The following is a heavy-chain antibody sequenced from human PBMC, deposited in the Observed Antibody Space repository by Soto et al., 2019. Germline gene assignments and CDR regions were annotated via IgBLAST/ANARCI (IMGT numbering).Heavy chain of an antibody. V-gene: IGHV1-8*01. CDR3: ARGVKYGAYSRWFDP. CDR1: GYTFTSYD. Sequence: QVQLVQSGAEVRKPGASVKVSCKASGYTFTSYDINCVRQATGQGLEYLGWMSPNSGNTGYVQKFQGRGTMTGDTSITTAYMELSSLRSEDTAVYFCARGVKYGAYSRWFDPWGQGTLVTVSS. D-gene: IGHD4-17*01. J-gene: IGHJ5*02. CDR2: MSPNSGNT.